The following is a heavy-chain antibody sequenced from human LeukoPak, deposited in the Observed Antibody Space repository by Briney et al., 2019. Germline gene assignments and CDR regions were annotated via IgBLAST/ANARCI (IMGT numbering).Heavy chain of an antibody. V-gene: IGHV1-69*05. CDR3: ARDIAVAGIDY. Sequence: GSSVKVSCKASGGTFSSYAISWVRQAPGQGLEWMGRIIPIFCTANYAQQFQGRVTITKDESTSTAYMELSSLRSEDTAVYYCARDIAVAGIDYWGQGTLVTVSS. D-gene: IGHD6-19*01. CDR2: IIPIFCTA. CDR1: GGTFSSYA. J-gene: IGHJ4*02.